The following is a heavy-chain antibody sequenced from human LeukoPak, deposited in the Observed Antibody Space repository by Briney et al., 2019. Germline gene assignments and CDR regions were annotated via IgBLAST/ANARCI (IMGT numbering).Heavy chain of an antibody. Sequence: GGSLRLSCAASGFTFSSYSMNWVRQAPGKGLEWVSSISSSSSYIYYADSVKGRFTISRDNAKNSLYLQMNSLRAEDTAVYYCAREATAYCGGDGSDAFDIWGQGTMVTVSS. CDR1: GFTFSSYS. J-gene: IGHJ3*02. CDR2: ISSSSSYI. CDR3: AREATAYCGGDGSDAFDI. V-gene: IGHV3-21*01. D-gene: IGHD2-21*02.